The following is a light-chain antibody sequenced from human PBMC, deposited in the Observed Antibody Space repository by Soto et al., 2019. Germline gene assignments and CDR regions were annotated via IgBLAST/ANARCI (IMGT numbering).Light chain of an antibody. CDR2: EGS. CDR3: CSYADSNTLV. CDR1: SSDVGSYNL. Sequence: QSVLTQPASVSGSPGQSITISCTGSSSDVGSYNLVSWYQHNPGKAPKLMIFEGSKRPSGVSNRFSGSKSGNTASLTISGLQAEDEADYYCCSYADSNTLVFGGGTKVTVL. J-gene: IGLJ2*01. V-gene: IGLV2-23*01.